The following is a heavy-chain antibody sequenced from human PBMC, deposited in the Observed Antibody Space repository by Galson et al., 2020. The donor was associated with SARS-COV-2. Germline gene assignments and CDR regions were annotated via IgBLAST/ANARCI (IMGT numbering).Heavy chain of an antibody. CDR2: ISYDGSNK. CDR3: ASGGPTSWFDP. Sequence: GESPKISCAASGFTFSSYAMHWVRQAPGKGLEWVAVISYDGSNKYYADSVKGRFTISRDNSKNTLYLQMNSPRAEDTAVYYCASGGPTSWFDPWGQGTLVTVSS. J-gene: IGHJ5*02. CDR1: GFTFSSYA. D-gene: IGHD3-10*01. V-gene: IGHV3-30*04.